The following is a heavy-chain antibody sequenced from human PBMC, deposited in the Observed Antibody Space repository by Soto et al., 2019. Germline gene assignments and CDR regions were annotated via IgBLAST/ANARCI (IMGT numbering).Heavy chain of an antibody. CDR3: ARAHYGDYGYGMDV. D-gene: IGHD4-17*01. V-gene: IGHV4-30-2*01. CDR2: IYHSGTS. CDR1: GDSISSGGFS. J-gene: IGHJ6*02. Sequence: PSETLSLTCAVSGDSISSGGFSWGWIRQPPGKGLEWIGYIYHSGTSFYNPSLKSRVTISVDRSKNQFSLKLTSVTAADTAVYYCARAHYGDYGYGMDVWGQGTTVTVSS.